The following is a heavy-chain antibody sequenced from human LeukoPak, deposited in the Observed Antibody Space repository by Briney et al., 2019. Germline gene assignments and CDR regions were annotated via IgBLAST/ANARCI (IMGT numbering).Heavy chain of an antibody. CDR1: GGSLNSNSYY. V-gene: IGHV4-39*01. CDR3: AGSYSSTWYSTFDI. D-gene: IGHD6-13*01. CDR2: INYSGNT. J-gene: IGHJ3*02. Sequence: KPSETLSRTCTVSGGSLNSNSYYWGWIRQPPGKGLEWIGSINYSGNTYYNPSLKSRVTISVDTSKNQFSLNLSSVTAAETSIYYCAGSYSSTWYSTFDIWGQGTMVTVSS.